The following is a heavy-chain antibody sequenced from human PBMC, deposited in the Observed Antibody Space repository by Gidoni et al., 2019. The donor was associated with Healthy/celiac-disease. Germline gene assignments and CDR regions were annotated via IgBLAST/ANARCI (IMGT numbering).Heavy chain of an antibody. Sequence: QLQLQESGPGLVKPSETLSLTCTVSGGSISSSSYYWGWIRQPPGKGLAWIGSIYYSGSTYYNPSLKSRVTISVDTSKNQFSLKLSSVTAADTAVYYCARHGAAAGTFDYWGQGTLVTVSS. CDR3: ARHGAAAGTFDY. CDR1: GGSISSSSYY. V-gene: IGHV4-39*01. D-gene: IGHD6-13*01. CDR2: IYYSGST. J-gene: IGHJ4*02.